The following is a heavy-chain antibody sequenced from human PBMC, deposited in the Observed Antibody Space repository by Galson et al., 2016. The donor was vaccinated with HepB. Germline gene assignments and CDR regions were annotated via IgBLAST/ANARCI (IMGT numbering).Heavy chain of an antibody. CDR1: GFTFSSNW. V-gene: IGHV3-7*04. CDR2: IKQDGTE. CDR3: ARGPDYGDWVDFLDC. Sequence: SLRLSCETSGFTFSSNWMSWARQAPGKGLEWVANIKQDGTENYVDSVKGRFTISRDNAKNSLYLQMNSLRAEDTAAYYCARGPDYGDWVDFLDCWGQGTLVTVSS. J-gene: IGHJ4*02. D-gene: IGHD4-17*01.